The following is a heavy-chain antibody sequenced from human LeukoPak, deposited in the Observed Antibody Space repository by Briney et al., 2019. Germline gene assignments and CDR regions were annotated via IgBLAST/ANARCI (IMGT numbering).Heavy chain of an antibody. J-gene: IGHJ6*03. D-gene: IGHD3/OR15-3a*01. V-gene: IGHV1-69*05. CDR3: AREDFWTGPTYYYMDV. CDR2: IIPIFGTA. CDR1: GGTFSSYA. Sequence: SVKVSCKASGGTFSSYAISWVRQAPGQGLEWMGGIIPIFGTANYAQKFQGRVTIATDESTSTAYMELSSLRSEDTAVYYCAREDFWTGPTYYYMDVWGKGTTVTVSS.